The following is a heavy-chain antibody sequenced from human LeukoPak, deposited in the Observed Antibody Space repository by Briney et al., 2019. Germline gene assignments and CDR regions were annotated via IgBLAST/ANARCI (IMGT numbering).Heavy chain of an antibody. CDR2: IYLGDSDT. Sequence: GESLKISCKGSGYSFTSYWIGWVRQMPGKGLEWMGIIYLGDSDTRYSPSFQGQVTISADKSISTAYLQWSSLKASDTAMYYRARQAPASRTRALEIDYWGQGTLVTVSS. CDR1: GYSFTSYW. J-gene: IGHJ4*02. D-gene: IGHD2-15*01. V-gene: IGHV5-51*01. CDR3: ARQAPASRTRALEIDY.